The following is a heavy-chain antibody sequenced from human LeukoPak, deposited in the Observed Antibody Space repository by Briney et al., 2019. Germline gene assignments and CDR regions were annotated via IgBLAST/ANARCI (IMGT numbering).Heavy chain of an antibody. V-gene: IGHV1-2*06. J-gene: IGHJ4*02. D-gene: IGHD3-22*01. CDR1: GYTFTGYY. CDR2: INPNSGGT. CDR3: ARDIYQLRLQRRASSGCYLY. Sequence: ASVKVSCKASGYTFTGYYMHWVRQAPGQGLEWMGRINPNSGGTNYAQKFQGRVTMTRDTAISTAYMELSRLRSDDTAVYYCARDIYQLRLQRRASSGCYLYWGQGTLVTVSS.